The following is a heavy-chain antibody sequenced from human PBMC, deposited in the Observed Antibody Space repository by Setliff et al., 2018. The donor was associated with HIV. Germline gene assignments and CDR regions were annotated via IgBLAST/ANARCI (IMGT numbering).Heavy chain of an antibody. CDR3: ARPRGNDYAGSGFDN. D-gene: IGHD2-2*01. CDR1: GYNFVDYS. Sequence: ISCKGSGYNFVDYSIAWVRQVPGKGLEWMGIIYPVDSETRYSPSFQGQVTISADKSINTAYLQWTTLKASDSAMYYCARPRGNDYAGSGFDNWGQGTLVTVSS. V-gene: IGHV5-51*01. J-gene: IGHJ4*02. CDR2: IYPVDSET.